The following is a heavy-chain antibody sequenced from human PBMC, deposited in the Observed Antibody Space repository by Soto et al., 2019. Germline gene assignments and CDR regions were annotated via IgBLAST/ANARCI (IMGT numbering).Heavy chain of an antibody. CDR1: GGTFSSYA. J-gene: IGHJ3*02. V-gene: IGHV1-69*13. CDR3: ARESYYDSNHAFDI. D-gene: IGHD3-22*01. Sequence: SVKVSCKASGGTFSSYAISWVRQAPGQGLEWMGGIIPIFGTANYAQKFQGRVTITADESTSTAYMELSSLRSEDTAVYYCARESYYDSNHAFDIWGQGTMVTVSS. CDR2: IIPIFGTA.